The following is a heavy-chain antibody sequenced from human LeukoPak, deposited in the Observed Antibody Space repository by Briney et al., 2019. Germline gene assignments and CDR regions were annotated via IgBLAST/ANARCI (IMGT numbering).Heavy chain of an antibody. CDR1: GGTFSSYA. V-gene: IGHV1-69*13. D-gene: IGHD1-14*01. CDR2: IIPIFGTA. Sequence: GASVKVSCKASGGTFSSYAISGVRQAPGQGLEWMGGIIPIFGTANYAQKFQGRVTITADESTSTAYMELSSLRSEDTAVYYCARVTGRPNGAFDIWGQGTMVTVSS. CDR3: ARVTGRPNGAFDI. J-gene: IGHJ3*02.